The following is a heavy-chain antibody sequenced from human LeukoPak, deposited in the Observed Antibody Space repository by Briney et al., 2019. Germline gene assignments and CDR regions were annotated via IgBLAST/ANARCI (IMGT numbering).Heavy chain of an antibody. D-gene: IGHD2-2*01. CDR3: ARIKLGYCSSTSCYGFLYYYYYYMDV. J-gene: IGHJ6*03. V-gene: IGHV4-34*01. Sequence: PSETLSLTCAVYGGSFSGYYWSWIRQPPGKGLEWIGEINHSGSTNYNPSLKSRVTISVDTSKNQFSLKLSSVTAAYTAVYYCARIKLGYCSSTSCYGFLYYYYYYMDVWGKGTTVTVSS. CDR1: GGSFSGYY. CDR2: INHSGST.